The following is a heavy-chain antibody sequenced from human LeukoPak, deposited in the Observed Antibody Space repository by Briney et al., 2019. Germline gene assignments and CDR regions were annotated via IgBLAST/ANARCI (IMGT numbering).Heavy chain of an antibody. D-gene: IGHD3-22*01. V-gene: IGHV3-21*04. J-gene: IGHJ4*02. CDR1: GFTFSSYN. CDR2: ISSSSTFM. Sequence: PGGSLRLSCAASGFTFSSYNMNWVRQAPGKGLEWVSSISSSSTFMYYADSVKGRFTISRDNSKNTLYLQMNSLRVEDTAVYYCARDGDDTSGYFSPFDYWGQGTLVTVSS. CDR3: ARDGDDTSGYFSPFDY.